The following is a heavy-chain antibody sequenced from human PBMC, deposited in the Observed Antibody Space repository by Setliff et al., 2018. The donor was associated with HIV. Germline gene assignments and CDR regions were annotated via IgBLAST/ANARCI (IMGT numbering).Heavy chain of an antibody. CDR3: ARGLSFYDPGGFDY. CDR2: IYTSGST. CDR1: GGSISSYC. V-gene: IGHV4-4*09. Sequence: SETLSLTCTVSGGSISSYCWSWIRQPPGKGLEWIGYIYTSGSTNYNPSLRSRVTISVDTSKNQFSLKLSSVTAADTAVYYCARGLSFYDPGGFDYWGQGTLVTVSS. J-gene: IGHJ4*02. D-gene: IGHD3-22*01.